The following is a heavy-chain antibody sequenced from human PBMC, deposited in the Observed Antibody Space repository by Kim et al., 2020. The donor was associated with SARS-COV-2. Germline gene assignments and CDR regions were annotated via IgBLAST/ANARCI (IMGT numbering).Heavy chain of an antibody. V-gene: IGHV4-59*01. D-gene: IGHD3-22*01. J-gene: IGHJ4*02. CDR3: ARVITYYYDSSGGTFDY. Sequence: LKSRVTISVDTSKNPFSLKLSSVTAADTAVYYCARVITYYYDSSGGTFDYWGQGTLVTVSS.